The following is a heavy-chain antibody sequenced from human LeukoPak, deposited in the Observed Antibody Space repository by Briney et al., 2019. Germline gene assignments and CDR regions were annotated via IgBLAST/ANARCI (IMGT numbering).Heavy chain of an antibody. V-gene: IGHV3-66*01. Sequence: GGSLRLSCAASGFTFSSYWMHWVRQAPGKGLEWVSVTYSGGGTYYADSVKGRFTISRDNSKNTLYLQMNSLRAEDTAVYYCAREEWSGRYYAGYFDSWGQGTLVTVSS. CDR1: GFTFSSYW. CDR2: TYSGGGT. J-gene: IGHJ4*02. D-gene: IGHD1-26*01. CDR3: AREEWSGRYYAGYFDS.